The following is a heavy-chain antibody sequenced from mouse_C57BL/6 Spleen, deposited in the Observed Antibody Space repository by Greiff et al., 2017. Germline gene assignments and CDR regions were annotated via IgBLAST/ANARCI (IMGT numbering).Heavy chain of an antibody. Sequence: VQLQQSGPELVKPGASVKISCKASGYTFTDYYMNWVKQSHGKSLEWIGDINPNNGGTSYNQKFKGKATLTVDKSSSTAYMELRSLTSEDSAVYYCARGVKREGAMDYWGQGTSVTVSS. D-gene: IGHD1-3*01. CDR3: ARGVKREGAMDY. CDR1: GYTFTDYY. CDR2: INPNNGGT. V-gene: IGHV1-26*01. J-gene: IGHJ4*01.